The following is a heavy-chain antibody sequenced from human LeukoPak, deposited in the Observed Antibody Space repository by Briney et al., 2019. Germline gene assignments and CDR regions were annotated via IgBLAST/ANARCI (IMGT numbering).Heavy chain of an antibody. CDR1: GFTFSSYW. Sequence: GGSLRLSCAASGFTFSSYWMSWVRQAPGKGLEWVANIKQNGSEKYYVDSVKGRFTISRDNAKNSLYLQMNSLRAEDTAVYYCARGGLYCSSTSCYLNYWGQGTLVTVSS. V-gene: IGHV3-7*04. CDR2: IKQNGSEK. J-gene: IGHJ4*02. D-gene: IGHD2-2*01. CDR3: ARGGLYCSSTSCYLNY.